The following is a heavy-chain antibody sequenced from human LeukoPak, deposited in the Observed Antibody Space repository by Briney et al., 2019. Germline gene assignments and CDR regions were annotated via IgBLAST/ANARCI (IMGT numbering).Heavy chain of an antibody. CDR2: INHSGST. CDR3: ARVGTGGYSSSSGLDY. J-gene: IGHJ4*02. Sequence: SETLSLTCTVSGGSISSSSYYWGWIRQPPGKGLEWIGEINHSGSTNYNPSLKSRVTISVDTSKNQFSLKLSSVTAADTAVYYCARVGTGGYSSSSGLDYWGQGTLVTVSS. CDR1: GGSISSSSYY. D-gene: IGHD6-6*01. V-gene: IGHV4-39*07.